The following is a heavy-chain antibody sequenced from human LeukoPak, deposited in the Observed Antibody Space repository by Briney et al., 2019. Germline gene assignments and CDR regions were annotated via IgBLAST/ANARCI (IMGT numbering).Heavy chain of an antibody. CDR3: ARPYSSSWSPDY. Sequence: ASVKVSCKASGGTFSSYAISWVRQAPGQGLEWMGRIIPILGIANYAQKFQGRVTITADKSTSTAYMELSSLRSEDTAVYYCARPYSSSWSPDYWGQGTLVTVSS. D-gene: IGHD6-13*01. J-gene: IGHJ4*02. V-gene: IGHV1-69*04. CDR1: GGTFSSYA. CDR2: IIPILGIA.